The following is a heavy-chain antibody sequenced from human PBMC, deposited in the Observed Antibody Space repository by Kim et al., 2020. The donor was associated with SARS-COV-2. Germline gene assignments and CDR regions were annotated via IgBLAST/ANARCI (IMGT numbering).Heavy chain of an antibody. J-gene: IGHJ1*01. V-gene: IGHV4-39*01. CDR2: IYYSGST. D-gene: IGHD3-22*01. Sequence: SETLSLTCTVSGGSISSSSYYWGWIRQPPGKGLEWIGSIYYSGSTYYNPSLKSRVTISVDTSKNQFSLKLSSVTAADTAVYYCAAVGRGSSGYPGYFQHWGQGTLVTVSS. CDR3: AAVGRGSSGYPGYFQH. CDR1: GGSISSSSYY.